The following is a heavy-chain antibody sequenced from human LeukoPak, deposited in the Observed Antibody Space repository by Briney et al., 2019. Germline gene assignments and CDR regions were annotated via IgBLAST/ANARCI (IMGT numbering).Heavy chain of an antibody. CDR1: GFTFSSYS. CDR3: ARDHGYSGYDGLYCSGGSCFNWFDP. Sequence: GGSLRLYCAASGFTFSSYSMNWVRQAPGKGLEWVSSISSSSYIYYADSVKGRFTISRDNAKNSLYLQMNSLRAEDTAVYYCARDHGYSGYDGLYCSGGSCFNWFDPWGQGTLVTVSS. D-gene: IGHD2-15*01. V-gene: IGHV3-21*01. CDR2: ISSSSYI. J-gene: IGHJ5*02.